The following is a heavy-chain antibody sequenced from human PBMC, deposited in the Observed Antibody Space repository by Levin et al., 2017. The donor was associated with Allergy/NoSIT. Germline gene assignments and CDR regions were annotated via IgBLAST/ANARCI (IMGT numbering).Heavy chain of an antibody. Sequence: GESLKISCKGSGYSFTTYWIGWVRQMPGKGLEWMGIIYPGDSDTRYSPSFQGQVTISADKSITTAYLQWSSLKASDTAMYYCASRIYYYGSGSYYTPYYWGQGTLVTVAS. V-gene: IGHV5-51*01. J-gene: IGHJ4*02. CDR2: IYPGDSDT. D-gene: IGHD3-10*01. CDR1: GYSFTTYW. CDR3: ASRIYYYGSGSYYTPYY.